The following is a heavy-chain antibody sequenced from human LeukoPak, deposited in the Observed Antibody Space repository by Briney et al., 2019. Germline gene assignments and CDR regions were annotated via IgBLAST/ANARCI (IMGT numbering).Heavy chain of an antibody. CDR3: ASTNYRGGTTGYNLFDP. V-gene: IGHV3-30*17. D-gene: IGHD1-26*01. CDR1: GYTFSNYA. J-gene: IGHJ5*02. Sequence: GGSLRLSCAASGYTFSNYAMQGVREAPGKGREWVTDISYDGSNQYYADSVKGRFPISRDNSKNTLYLQMNSLRAEDTAMYYCASTNYRGGTTGYNLFDPWGQGTLVTVSS. CDR2: ISYDGSNQ.